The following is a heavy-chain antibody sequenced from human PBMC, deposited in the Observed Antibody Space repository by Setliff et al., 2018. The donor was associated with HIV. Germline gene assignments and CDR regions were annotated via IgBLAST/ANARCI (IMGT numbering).Heavy chain of an antibody. CDR1: GGSISSYC. CDR2: IFSSGST. Sequence: SETLSLTCTVSGGSISSYCWNWIRQSPGRGLEWIGFIFSSGSTKYNPSLQSRVTISVDTSKNQFSLKLNSVTAEDTAVYYCAKDPRAAVATICDYWGQGTLVTVSS. CDR3: AKDPRAAVATICDY. J-gene: IGHJ4*02. V-gene: IGHV4-4*08. D-gene: IGHD5-12*01.